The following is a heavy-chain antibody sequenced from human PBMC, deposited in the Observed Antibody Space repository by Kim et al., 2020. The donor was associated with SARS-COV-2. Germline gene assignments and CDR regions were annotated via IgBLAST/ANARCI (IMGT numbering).Heavy chain of an antibody. J-gene: IGHJ4*02. V-gene: IGHV3-7*04. Sequence: KDYEDSAKGRFSIARDNDKNSLHLQMHSLRGEDTAVYYCTRGRGLDYWGQGTLVTVSS. CDR2: K. CDR3: TRGRGLDY.